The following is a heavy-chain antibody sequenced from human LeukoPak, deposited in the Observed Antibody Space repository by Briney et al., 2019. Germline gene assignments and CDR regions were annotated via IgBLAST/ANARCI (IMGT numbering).Heavy chain of an antibody. CDR2: IYYSGST. V-gene: IGHV4-59*01. CDR3: ARDGLYCSSTSCYRWFDP. D-gene: IGHD2-2*01. CDR1: GGSISSYY. J-gene: IGHJ5*02. Sequence: SETLSLTCTVSGGSISSYYWSWIRQPPGKGLEWIGYIYYSGSTNYNPSLKSRVTISVDTSKNQFSLKLSSVTAADTAVYYCARDGLYCSSTSCYRWFDPWGQGTLVSVSS.